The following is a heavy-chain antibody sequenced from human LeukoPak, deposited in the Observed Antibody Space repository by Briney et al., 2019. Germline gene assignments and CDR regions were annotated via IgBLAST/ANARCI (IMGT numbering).Heavy chain of an antibody. D-gene: IGHD3-3*01. J-gene: IGHJ4*02. Sequence: SETLSLTCTVSGGSISSYYWSWIRQPPGKGLEWIGYIYYSGSTNYNPSLKSRVTISVDTSKNQFSLKLSSVTAADTAVYYCARGGGFLEWLSYYFDYWGQGTLVTVSS. CDR2: IYYSGST. V-gene: IGHV4-59*01. CDR3: ARGGGFLEWLSYYFDY. CDR1: GGSISSYY.